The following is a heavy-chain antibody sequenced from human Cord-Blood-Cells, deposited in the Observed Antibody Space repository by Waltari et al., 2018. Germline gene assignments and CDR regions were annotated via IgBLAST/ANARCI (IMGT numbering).Heavy chain of an antibody. CDR2: IYTSGST. J-gene: IGHJ4*02. V-gene: IGHV4-4*07. D-gene: IGHD3-22*01. CDR3: ARGGYYYDSSGYYFDY. Sequence: QVQLQESGPGLVKPSETLSLTCTASGGSISSYYWSWIRQPAGKGLEWIGRIYTSGSTNYNPSLKSRVTMSVDTSKNQFSLKLSSVTAADTAVYYCARGGYYYDSSGYYFDYWGQGTLVTVSS. CDR1: GGSISSYY.